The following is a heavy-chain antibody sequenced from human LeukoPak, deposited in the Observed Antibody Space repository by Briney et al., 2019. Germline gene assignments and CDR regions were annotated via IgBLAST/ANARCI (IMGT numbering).Heavy chain of an antibody. V-gene: IGHV1-46*01. J-gene: IGHJ4*02. CDR2: INPSGGST. Sequence: ASVKVSCKASGYTFTSYYMHWVRQAPGQGLEWMGIINPSGGSTSYAQKFQGRVTMTRDMSTSTVYMELSSLRSEDTAVYYCAKDLVGATRALNYWGQGTLVTVSS. D-gene: IGHD1-26*01. CDR1: GYTFTSYY. CDR3: AKDLVGATRALNY.